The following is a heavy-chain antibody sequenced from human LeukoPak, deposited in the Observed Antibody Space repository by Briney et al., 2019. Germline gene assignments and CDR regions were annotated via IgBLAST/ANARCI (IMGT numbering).Heavy chain of an antibody. CDR2: IWYDGSNK. J-gene: IGHJ4*02. V-gene: IGHV3-33*01. Sequence: PGGSLRLSYAASGFTFSSYGMHWVRQAPGKGLEWVAVIWYDGSNKYYADSVKGRFTISRDNSKNTLYLQMNSLRAEDTAVYYCARDGRAGTMIGEIFDYWGQGTLVTVSS. D-gene: IGHD1-1*01. CDR3: ARDGRAGTMIGEIFDY. CDR1: GFTFSSYG.